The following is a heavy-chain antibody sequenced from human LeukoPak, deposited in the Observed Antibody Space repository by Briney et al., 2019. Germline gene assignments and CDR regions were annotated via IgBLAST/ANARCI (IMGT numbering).Heavy chain of an antibody. Sequence: SETLSLTCTVSGGSISSYYWSWIRQPPGKGLEWIGYIYYSGTTNYNPSLKSRVAISVDTSKNQFSLKLRSVTAADTAVYYCVRDKGDVTRASSERFDCWGQGTLVTVSS. D-gene: IGHD4-17*01. J-gene: IGHJ4*02. CDR1: GGSISSYY. V-gene: IGHV4-59*01. CDR2: IYYSGTT. CDR3: VRDKGDVTRASSERFDC.